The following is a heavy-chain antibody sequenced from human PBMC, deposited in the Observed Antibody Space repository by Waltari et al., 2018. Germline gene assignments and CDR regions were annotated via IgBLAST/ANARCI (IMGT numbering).Heavy chain of an antibody. J-gene: IGHJ4*02. V-gene: IGHV3-30*18. CDR2: ISNDGNNK. Sequence: QMQLVESGGGVVQPGRSLRLSCAASGVIFSTCNMHWVRQAPGQGLEWVAGISNDGNNKDYADSVKTRFTVSRENSKNTLYLQINSLRDDDTAVYYCVKYSGFDYFFDYWGQGTLVTVSS. CDR1: GVIFSTCN. CDR3: VKYSGFDYFFDY. D-gene: IGHD5-12*01.